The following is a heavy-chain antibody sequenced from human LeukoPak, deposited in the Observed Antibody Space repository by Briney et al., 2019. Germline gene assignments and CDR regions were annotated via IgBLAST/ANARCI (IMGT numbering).Heavy chain of an antibody. Sequence: PGRSLRLSCAASGFTFSGYAMHWVRQAPGKGLEWVAVISYDGSNKYYADSVKGRFTISRDNSKNTLYLQMNSLRAEDTAVYYCARALYCGGDCYESDAFDIWGQGTMVTVSS. D-gene: IGHD2-21*02. CDR1: GFTFSGYA. V-gene: IGHV3-30*04. J-gene: IGHJ3*02. CDR3: ARALYCGGDCYESDAFDI. CDR2: ISYDGSNK.